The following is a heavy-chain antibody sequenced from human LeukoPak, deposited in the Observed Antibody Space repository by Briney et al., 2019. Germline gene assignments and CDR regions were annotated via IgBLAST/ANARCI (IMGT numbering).Heavy chain of an antibody. CDR1: GVSISGYE. CDR3: ARDGADDWYGMDV. D-gene: IGHD2-21*01. V-gene: IGHV4-59*12. CDR2: IYYSGRT. Sequence: SGTLSLTCSVSGVSISGYEWNSIAQPPGHRREWCGYIYYSGRTNYNPSLQTRVAMSVDTSKNQFSLKLSCVTPADTPVYYCARDGADDWYGMDVWGQGTTVTVSS. J-gene: IGHJ6*02.